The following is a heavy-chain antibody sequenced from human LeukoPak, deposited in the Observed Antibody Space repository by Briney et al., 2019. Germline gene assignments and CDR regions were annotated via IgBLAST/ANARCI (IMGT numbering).Heavy chain of an antibody. J-gene: IGHJ3*02. CDR3: ASHVYVGHRTTVGHDSFDI. CDR1: RYRFTSHW. D-gene: IGHD4-23*01. Sequence: PGESLKISCKGSRYRFTSHWIGWVRQMPGKGLEWMGAIYPDDSDTRYSPSFQGQVTISVDKSSSTAYLQWSSLKASDTAKYYCASHVYVGHRTTVGHDSFDIWGQGTMVSVSS. V-gene: IGHV5-51*01. CDR2: IYPDDSDT.